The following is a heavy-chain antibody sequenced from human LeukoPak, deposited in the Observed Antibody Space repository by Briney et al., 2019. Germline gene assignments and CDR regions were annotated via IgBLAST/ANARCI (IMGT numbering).Heavy chain of an antibody. CDR1: GGSISSYH. CDR3: ARDPGGSLTWFDP. V-gene: IGHV4-59*01. Sequence: SETLSLTCTVSGGSISSYHWSWIRQPPGKGLEWIGYIYYSGSTSYNPSLKSRVTISVDTSKNQFSLKLSSVTAADTTVYYCARDPGGSLTWFDPWGLGTLVTVSS. D-gene: IGHD3-16*01. CDR2: IYYSGST. J-gene: IGHJ5*02.